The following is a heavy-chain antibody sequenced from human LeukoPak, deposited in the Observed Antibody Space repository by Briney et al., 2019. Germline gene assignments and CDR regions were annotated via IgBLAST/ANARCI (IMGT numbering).Heavy chain of an antibody. D-gene: IGHD3-3*01. CDR3: AQGGYYSPGSRTNY. V-gene: IGHV1-2*02. Sequence: ASVKVSCKASGYTFTGYYMHWVRQAPGQGREWMGWINPNSGGTNYAQKLQGRVTMTRDTSISTAYMELSRLRSDDTAVYYCAQGGYYSPGSRTNYWGQGTLVTVSS. CDR2: INPNSGGT. J-gene: IGHJ4*02. CDR1: GYTFTGYY.